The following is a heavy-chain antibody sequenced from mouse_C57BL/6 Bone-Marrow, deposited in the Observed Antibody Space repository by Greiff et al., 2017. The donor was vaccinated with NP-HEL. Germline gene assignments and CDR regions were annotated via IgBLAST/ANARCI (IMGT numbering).Heavy chain of an antibody. J-gene: IGHJ2*01. CDR2: INPNNGGT. D-gene: IGHD4-1*01. Sequence: VQLQQSGPELVKPGASVKISCKASGYTFTDYYMNWVKQSHGKGLEWIGDINPNNGGTSYNQKFKGKATLTVDKSSSTAYMELRSVTSEDSAVYYCARLGRGFDYWGQGTALTVSS. CDR3: ARLGRGFDY. V-gene: IGHV1-26*01. CDR1: GYTFTDYY.